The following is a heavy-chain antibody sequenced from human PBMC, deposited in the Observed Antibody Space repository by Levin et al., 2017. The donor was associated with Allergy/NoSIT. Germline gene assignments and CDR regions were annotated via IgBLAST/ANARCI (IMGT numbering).Heavy chain of an antibody. CDR1: GFTFSSYC. CDR2: ITSRNGYI. CDR3: ARVGLWSDNYGVDG. D-gene: IGHD3-3*01. V-gene: IGHV3-21*01. Sequence: GGSLRLSCAASGFTFSSYCMNWVRQAPGKGLEWVSSITSRNGYIYYADSVKGRFTVSRDNAKNSMNLQMNSLRADDTAVYYCARVGLWSDNYGVDGWGQGTTVTVSS. J-gene: IGHJ6*02.